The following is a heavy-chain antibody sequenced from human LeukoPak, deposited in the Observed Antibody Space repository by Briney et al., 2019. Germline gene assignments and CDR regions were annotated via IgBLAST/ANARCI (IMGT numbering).Heavy chain of an antibody. CDR2: INPNSGGT. V-gene: IGHV1-2*02. Sequence: GASVKVSCKASGYTFSGYYMHWVRQAPGQGLEWMGWINPNSGGTKYAQKFQGRVTMTRDTSISTAYMDLSRLRSDDTAVYYCARGRPGDYFDYWGQGTLVTVSS. J-gene: IGHJ4*02. CDR1: GYTFSGYY. D-gene: IGHD6-25*01. CDR3: ARGRPGDYFDY.